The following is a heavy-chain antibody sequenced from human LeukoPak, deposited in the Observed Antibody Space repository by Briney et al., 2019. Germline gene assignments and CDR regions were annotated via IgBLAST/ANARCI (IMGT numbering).Heavy chain of an antibody. V-gene: IGHV3-21*05. CDR1: GFTFSDYS. Sequence: GGSLRLSCAASGFTFSDYSMNWVRQAPGKGLEWVSYIGSRGDGMSYADSVKGRFTISRDNSKNTLYLQMNSLRAEDTAVYYCARDGPYYYDSNFDIWGQGTMVTVSS. CDR3: ARDGPYYYDSNFDI. CDR2: IGSRGDGM. D-gene: IGHD3-22*01. J-gene: IGHJ3*02.